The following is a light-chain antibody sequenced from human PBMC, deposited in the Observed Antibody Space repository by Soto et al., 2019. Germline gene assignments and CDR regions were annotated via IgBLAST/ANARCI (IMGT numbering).Light chain of an antibody. CDR3: QQYYSTPLT. Sequence: DIVMTQSPDSLAVSLGERATINCKSSQSVLYSSNNKNYLAWYQQKPGQPPKLLIYWASTRESGVPDRFSGSGSGTVFTLTISSLQAEDVAVYYCQQYYSTPLTFGPGTKVDIK. CDR1: QSVLYSSNNKNY. CDR2: WAS. J-gene: IGKJ3*01. V-gene: IGKV4-1*01.